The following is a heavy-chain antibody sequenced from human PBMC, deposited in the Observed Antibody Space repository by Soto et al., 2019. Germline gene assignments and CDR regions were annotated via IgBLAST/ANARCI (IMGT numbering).Heavy chain of an antibody. CDR1: GYSFTYFW. V-gene: IGHV5-10-1*01. CDR2: IDPSDSYT. CDR3: ARHRHPAAPSRVGTNMGLDY. Sequence: GASLQISCETSGYSFTYFWISCVRQMPGKGLEWIGMIDPSDSYTNYSPSFQGHVTFSADESINTAYLQWSSLKASDTAMYYCARHRHPAAPSRVGTNMGLDYWAKGTMFTVSS. J-gene: IGHJ4*02. D-gene: IGHD2-8*01.